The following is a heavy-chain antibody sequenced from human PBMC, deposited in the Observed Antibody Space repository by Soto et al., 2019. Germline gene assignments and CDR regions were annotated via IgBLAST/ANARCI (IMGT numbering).Heavy chain of an antibody. CDR2: INHSGST. D-gene: IGHD2-2*01. V-gene: IGHV4-34*01. CDR3: ARRLIVPARPFDY. Sequence: QVQLQQWGAGLLKPSETLSLTCAVYGGSFSGYYWSWIRQPPGKGLEWIGEINHSGSTNYNPSLKSRVTISVDTSKNQFSLKLSSVTAADTAVYYCARRLIVPARPFDYWGQGTLVTVSS. CDR1: GGSFSGYY. J-gene: IGHJ4*02.